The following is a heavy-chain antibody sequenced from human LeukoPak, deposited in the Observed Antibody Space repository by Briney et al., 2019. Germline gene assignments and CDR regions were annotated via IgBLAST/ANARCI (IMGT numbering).Heavy chain of an antibody. D-gene: IGHD3-9*01. Sequence: GGSLRLSCTASGFTFSDYAMSWFRQAPGKGLAWVGFIRNKAYGGTAEYAASVKGRFTISRDDSKTIAYLQMNSLKTEDTAVYYCTREKRYFDWFQADYWGQGTLVTVSS. CDR3: TREKRYFDWFQADY. CDR2: IRNKAYGGTA. CDR1: GFTFSDYA. V-gene: IGHV3-49*03. J-gene: IGHJ4*02.